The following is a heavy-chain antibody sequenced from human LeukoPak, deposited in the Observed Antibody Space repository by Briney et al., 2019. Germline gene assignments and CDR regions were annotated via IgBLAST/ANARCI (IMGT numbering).Heavy chain of an antibody. CDR2: ISSSSSTI. CDR3: ARGPRIKNDAFDI. CDR1: GFTFSSYS. Sequence: PGGSLRLSCAASGFTFSSYSMNWVRQAPGKGPEWVSYISSSSSTIYYADSVKGRFTISRDNAKNSLYLQMNSLRAEDTAVYYCARGPRIKNDAFDIWGQGTMVTVSS. V-gene: IGHV3-48*01. D-gene: IGHD2/OR15-2a*01. J-gene: IGHJ3*02.